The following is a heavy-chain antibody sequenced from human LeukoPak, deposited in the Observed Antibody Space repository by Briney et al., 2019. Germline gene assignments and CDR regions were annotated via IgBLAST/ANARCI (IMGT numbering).Heavy chain of an antibody. D-gene: IGHD4-23*01. V-gene: IGHV3-30*04. J-gene: IGHJ4*02. Sequence: PGGSLRLSCAAPGFTFSSYAMHWVRQAPGKGLEWVAVISYDGSNKYYADSVKGRFTISRDNSKNTLYLQMNSLRAEDTAVYYCARDDYGGNCFDYWGQGTLVTVSS. CDR1: GFTFSSYA. CDR3: ARDDYGGNCFDY. CDR2: ISYDGSNK.